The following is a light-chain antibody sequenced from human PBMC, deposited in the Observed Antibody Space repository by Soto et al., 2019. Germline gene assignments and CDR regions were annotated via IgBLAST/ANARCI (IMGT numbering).Light chain of an antibody. J-gene: IGKJ1*01. Sequence: DIQLTQSPSSLSASVGDSVTISCRASQTTKNYLYWYQQKPGKAPKLLIDSAASLHGGVPSRFTFTTSGTSFTLTISSQQPEDFATYYCHQTYHTPQTFGQGTKVEIK. CDR1: QTTKNY. V-gene: IGKV1-39*01. CDR2: SAA. CDR3: HQTYHTPQT.